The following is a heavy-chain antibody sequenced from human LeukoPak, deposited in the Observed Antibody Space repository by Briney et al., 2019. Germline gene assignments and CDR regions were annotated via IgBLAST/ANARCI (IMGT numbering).Heavy chain of an antibody. Sequence: GASVKVSCKASGGTFSSYAISWVRQAPGQGLEWMGRIILIFGTADYAQKFQGRVTITADESTSTAYMELSSLRSEDTAVYYCARDLGSEQSPYDAFDIWGQGTMVTVSS. CDR1: GGTFSSYA. V-gene: IGHV1-69*13. CDR2: IILIFGTA. D-gene: IGHD3-10*01. CDR3: ARDLGSEQSPYDAFDI. J-gene: IGHJ3*02.